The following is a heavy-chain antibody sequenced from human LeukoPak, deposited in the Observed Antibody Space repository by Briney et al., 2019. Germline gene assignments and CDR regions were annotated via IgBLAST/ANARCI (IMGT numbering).Heavy chain of an antibody. V-gene: IGHV3-30*16. CDR2: ISYDGSNK. CDR3: ARATLEGWYQIDY. Sequence: GGSLRLSCAASGFTFSSYPMHWLRQAPGKGLEWVEVISYDGSNKYYADSVKGRVTISRDNSKNTLYLQMNSLRAEDTAVYYCARATLEGWYQIDYWGRGTLVSVSS. D-gene: IGHD1-1*01. CDR1: GFTFSSYP. J-gene: IGHJ4*02.